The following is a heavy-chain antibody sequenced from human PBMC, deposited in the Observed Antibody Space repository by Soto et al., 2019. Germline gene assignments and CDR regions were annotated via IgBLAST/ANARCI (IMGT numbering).Heavy chain of an antibody. J-gene: IGHJ4*02. CDR3: ARAWGFSSGWYGSFSY. CDR2: TYYRSKWYN. D-gene: IGHD6-19*01. CDR1: GDSVSSNRAA. V-gene: IGHV6-1*01. Sequence: PSQTLSLTCAISGDSVSSNRAAWNLIRQSPSRGLEWLGRTYYRSKWYNDYAVSVKSRITINQDTSKNQFSLQLNSVTPEDTAVYYCARAWGFSSGWYGSFSYWGQGTLVTVSS.